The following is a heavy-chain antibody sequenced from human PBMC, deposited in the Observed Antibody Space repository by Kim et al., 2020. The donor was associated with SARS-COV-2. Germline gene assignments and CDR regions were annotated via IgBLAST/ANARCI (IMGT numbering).Heavy chain of an antibody. CDR1: GYTFTSYG. D-gene: IGHD6-13*01. Sequence: ASVKVSCKASGYTFTSYGISWVRQAPGQGLEWMGWISAYNGNTNYAQKLQGRVTMTTDTSTSTAYMELRSLRSDDTAVYYCARDSLKENSSSWYLHYFDYWGQGTLVTVSS. J-gene: IGHJ4*02. CDR3: ARDSLKENSSSWYLHYFDY. V-gene: IGHV1-18*01. CDR2: ISAYNGNT.